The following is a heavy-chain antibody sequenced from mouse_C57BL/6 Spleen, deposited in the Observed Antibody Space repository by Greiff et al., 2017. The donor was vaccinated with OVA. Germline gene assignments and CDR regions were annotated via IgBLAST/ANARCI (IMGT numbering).Heavy chain of an antibody. J-gene: IGHJ3*01. V-gene: IGHV1-52*01. D-gene: IGHD2-1*01. CDR3: ARDGNYGGFAY. Sequence: VQLQQPGAELVRPGSSVKLSCKASGYTFTSYWMHWVKQRPIQGLEWIGNIDPSDSETHYNQKFKDKATLTVDKSSSTAYMQLSSLTSEDSAVYYCARDGNYGGFAYWGQGTLVTVSA. CDR1: GYTFTSYW. CDR2: IDPSDSET.